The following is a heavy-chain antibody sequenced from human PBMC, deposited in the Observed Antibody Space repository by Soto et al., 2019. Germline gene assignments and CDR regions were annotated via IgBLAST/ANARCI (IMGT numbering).Heavy chain of an antibody. J-gene: IGHJ4*02. Sequence: PSETLSLTCSVSGFAISRGYYWSWVRQPPGKGLEWIGSIYPSVSSYHNPSLATRLRLSIDTSKNQSTLNLTCVTAADTALYFCAREKVGTTFFDNWGQGIQVTVSS. CDR3: AREKVGTTFFDN. D-gene: IGHD1-1*01. CDR2: IYPSVSS. CDR1: GFAISRGYY. V-gene: IGHV4-38-2*02.